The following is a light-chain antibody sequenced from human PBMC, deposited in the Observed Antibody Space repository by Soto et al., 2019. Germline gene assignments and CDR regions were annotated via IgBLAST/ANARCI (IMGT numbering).Light chain of an antibody. CDR2: GAS. Sequence: EIVMTQSPATLSVSPGERATLSCRASQSVRSNLSWYQQKPGQTPRLLIYGASTRATGIPARFSGSGSGTEFTLTISSLQSEDFAVYYCQQYNSVRTFGQGTKVEIK. J-gene: IGKJ1*01. V-gene: IGKV3-15*01. CDR3: QQYNSVRT. CDR1: QSVRSN.